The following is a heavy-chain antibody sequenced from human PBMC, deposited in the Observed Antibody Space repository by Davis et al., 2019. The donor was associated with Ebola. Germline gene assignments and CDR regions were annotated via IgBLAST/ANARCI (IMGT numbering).Heavy chain of an antibody. Sequence: GESLKISCVASGFTFNNYWMHWVRQAPGKGPMWVSRTNNDGSWTSYADSVKGRFTISRDNAKNTLYLQMNSLRAEDTAVYYCARVDVSYYYDSSGYYSKYAFDIWGQGTMVTVSS. CDR1: GFTFNNYW. CDR2: TNNDGSWT. D-gene: IGHD3-22*01. J-gene: IGHJ3*02. V-gene: IGHV3-74*01. CDR3: ARVDVSYYYDSSGYYSKYAFDI.